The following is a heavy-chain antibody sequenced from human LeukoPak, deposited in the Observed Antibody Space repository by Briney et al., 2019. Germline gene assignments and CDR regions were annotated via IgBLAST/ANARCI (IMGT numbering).Heavy chain of an antibody. V-gene: IGHV4-34*01. J-gene: IGHJ4*02. D-gene: IGHD3-22*01. CDR1: GDSFIGYF. CDR3: ARTSGFFDSSGFYQQNPYYFQY. CDR2: INHSGRT. Sequence: SETLSLTCAACGDSFIGYFWTWIRQPPGKGLEWIGDINHSGRTNYNPSLQTRVSISVDSSNNQFSLNLTSVTAADTAVYYCARTSGFFDSSGFYQQNPYYFQYWGQGVLVTVSS.